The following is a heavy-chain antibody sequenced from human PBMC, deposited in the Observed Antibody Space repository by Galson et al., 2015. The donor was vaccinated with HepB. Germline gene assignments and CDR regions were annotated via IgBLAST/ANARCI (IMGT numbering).Heavy chain of an antibody. CDR3: ARDMTGTGDYYYYYYMDV. CDR1: GVTVSNNH. Sequence: SLRLSCAASGVTVSNNHMTWVRRAPGKGLEWVAIIYSGGSTHYADSVKGRFTISRDSSKNTLYLQMNSLRAEDTAVYYCARDMTGTGDYYYYYYMDVWGKGTTVTVSS. V-gene: IGHV3-53*01. J-gene: IGHJ6*03. CDR2: IYSGGST. D-gene: IGHD1-7*01.